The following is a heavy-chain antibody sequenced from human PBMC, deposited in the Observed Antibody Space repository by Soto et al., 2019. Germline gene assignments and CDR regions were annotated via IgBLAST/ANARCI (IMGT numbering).Heavy chain of an antibody. D-gene: IGHD1-1*01. Sequence: GRSMRLSCAASGCTFNNHWMHWVRQAPGKGLVWVSRINTDGSRTSYADSVKGRFTISRDNSRNTLYLQIDSLRDEDTAVYYCAKGATGSYNWFDPWGQGTLVTFSS. CDR2: INTDGSRT. J-gene: IGHJ5*02. CDR1: GCTFNNHW. V-gene: IGHV3-74*01. CDR3: AKGATGSYNWFDP.